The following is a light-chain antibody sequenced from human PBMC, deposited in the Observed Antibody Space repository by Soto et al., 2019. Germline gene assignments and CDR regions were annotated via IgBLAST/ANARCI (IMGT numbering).Light chain of an antibody. CDR2: EVT. J-gene: IGLJ1*01. CDR3: SSYTSSYSYV. V-gene: IGLV2-14*01. CDR1: SSDVGGYNY. Sequence: QSALTQPASVSGSPGQSITISCTGTSSDVGGYNYVSWYQQHPGKAPKLMIYEVTNRPSGVSNRFSGSKSGNTASLTVSGLQDEDEADYYCSSYTSSYSYVFGTGTKLTVL.